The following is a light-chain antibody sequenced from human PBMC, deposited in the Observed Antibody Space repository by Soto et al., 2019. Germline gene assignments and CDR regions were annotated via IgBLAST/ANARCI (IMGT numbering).Light chain of an antibody. CDR3: QQRSNWPPT. CDR1: QSVSSY. CDR2: DAS. J-gene: IGKJ1*01. Sequence: EIVLTQSPATLSVSPGERATVSCRASQSVSSYLAWYQQKPGQAPRLLIYDASTRATGIPARFSGSGSGTDFTLTITSLEPEDFAVYYCQQRSNWPPTFGQGTKVDI. V-gene: IGKV3-11*01.